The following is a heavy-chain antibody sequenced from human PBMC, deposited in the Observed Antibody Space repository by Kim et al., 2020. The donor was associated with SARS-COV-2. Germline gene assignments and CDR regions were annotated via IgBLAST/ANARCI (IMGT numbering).Heavy chain of an antibody. J-gene: IGHJ4*02. CDR1: GGSFSGYY. D-gene: IGHD3-10*01. V-gene: IGHV4-34*01. CDR3: ARSLTMVRGVTKWPKWPYFDY. Sequence: SETLSLTCAVYGGSFSGYYWSWIRQPPGKGLEWIGEINHSGSTNYNPSLKSRVTISVDTSKNQFSLKLSSVTAADTAVYYCARSLTMVRGVTKWPKWPYFDYWGQGTLVTVSS. CDR2: INHSGST.